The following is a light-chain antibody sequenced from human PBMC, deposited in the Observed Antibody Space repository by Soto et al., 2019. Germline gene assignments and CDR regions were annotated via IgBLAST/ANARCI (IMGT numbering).Light chain of an antibody. CDR1: QGISSY. CDR3: QKYNSAPRT. V-gene: IGKV1-8*01. Sequence: AIRMTQSPSSLSASTGDRVTITCRASQGISSYLAWYQQKPGKAPKLLIYAASTLQSGVPSRFSGSGSGTDFTLSINSLEPEDVATYYCQKYNSAPRTFGQGTKVDIK. CDR2: AAS. J-gene: IGKJ1*01.